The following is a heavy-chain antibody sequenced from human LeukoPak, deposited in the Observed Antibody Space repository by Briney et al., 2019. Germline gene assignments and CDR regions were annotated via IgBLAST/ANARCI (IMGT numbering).Heavy chain of an antibody. D-gene: IGHD6-19*01. CDR3: VREHYTSLWYTDY. Sequence: SPTLSLTCAISGDTVSSNSAGWSWIRQSPSRGLEWLGRTYYRSKWYNDYAISVKSRITVNPDTSKNQFSLQLNSVTPEDTAVYYCVREHYTSLWYTDYWGQGTLVTVSS. CDR2: TYYRSKWYN. J-gene: IGHJ4*02. V-gene: IGHV6-1*01. CDR1: GDTVSSNSAG.